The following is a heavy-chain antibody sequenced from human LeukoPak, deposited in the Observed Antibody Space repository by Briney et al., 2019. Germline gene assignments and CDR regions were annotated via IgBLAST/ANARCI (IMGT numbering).Heavy chain of an antibody. CDR2: ISWNSGSI. J-gene: IGHJ4*02. CDR1: GFTFDDYA. CDR3: AKGYDSSGYYNHGFDY. V-gene: IGHV3-9*01. Sequence: GRSLRLSCAASGFTFDDYAMHWVRQAPGKGLEWVSGISWNSGSIGYADSVKGRFTISRDNAKNSLYLQMNSLRAEDTALYYCAKGYDSSGYYNHGFDYWGQGTLVTVSS. D-gene: IGHD3-22*01.